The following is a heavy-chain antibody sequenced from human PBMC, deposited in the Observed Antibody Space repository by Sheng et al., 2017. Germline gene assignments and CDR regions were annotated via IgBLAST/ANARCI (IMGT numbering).Heavy chain of an antibody. CDR2: ISHIWST. Sequence: QVQLQESGPGLVKPSETLSLTCSVSGGPISSYYWSWIRQSPGKGLEWIGYISHIWSTNYNPTLRSRVTISVDTSKNQFSLKLSSVTAADTAVYYCARGKGYYYYMDVWGQGTTGLRLL. CDR3: ARGKGYYYYMDV. CDR1: GGPISSYY. V-gene: IGHV4-59*12. J-gene: IGHJ6*03.